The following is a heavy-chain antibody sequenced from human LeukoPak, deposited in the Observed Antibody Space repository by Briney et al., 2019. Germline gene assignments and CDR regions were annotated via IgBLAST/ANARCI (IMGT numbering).Heavy chain of an antibody. CDR3: ASRVPCGGNTCYGLAY. D-gene: IGHD2-15*01. CDR1: GFTFSSQG. V-gene: IGHV3-23*01. CDR2: ISGGIGSKT. J-gene: IGHJ4*02. Sequence: GGSLRLSCAASGFTFSSQGMHWVRQAPGKGLEWVSAISGGIGSKTFYADSVKGRFTISRDNSKSTLHLQMNSLGADDTAVYYCASRVPCGGNTCYGLAYWGQGILVTVSS.